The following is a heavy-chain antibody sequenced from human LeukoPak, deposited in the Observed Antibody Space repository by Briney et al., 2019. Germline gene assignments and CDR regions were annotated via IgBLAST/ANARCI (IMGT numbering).Heavy chain of an antibody. Sequence: GSLRLSCAASGFTFSSYWMHWVRQPPGKGLEWIGSIYYSGSTYYNPSLKSRVTISVDTSKNQFSLKLSSVTAADTAVYYCARGSAVAAKDYWGQGTLVTVSS. CDR1: GFTFSSYW. CDR3: ARGSAVAAKDY. J-gene: IGHJ4*02. V-gene: IGHV4-39*07. CDR2: IYYSGST. D-gene: IGHD6-19*01.